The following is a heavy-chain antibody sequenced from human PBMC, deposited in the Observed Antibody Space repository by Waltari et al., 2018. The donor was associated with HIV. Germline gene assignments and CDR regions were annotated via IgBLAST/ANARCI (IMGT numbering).Heavy chain of an antibody. Sequence: QVQMVQSGAEVKKPGASVKVSCKPSGFSLTGDYIHWVRQAPGQGLEWMGWIYSNTGDTNYGLQFEGRVTMTRDTSMRTAYMELRTLRSDDTALYYCARQMTFYDAFDVWGQGTVVTVSS. CDR3: ARQMTFYDAFDV. CDR1: GFSLTGDY. J-gene: IGHJ3*01. V-gene: IGHV1-2*02. CDR2: IYSNTGDT.